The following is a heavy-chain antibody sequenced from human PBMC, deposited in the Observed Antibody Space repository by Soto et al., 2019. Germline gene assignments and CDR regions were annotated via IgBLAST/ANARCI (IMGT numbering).Heavy chain of an antibody. D-gene: IGHD1-26*01. Sequence: GGSLRLSCSASGFTFSTYGMHWVRQAPGKGLEWVAVIWYDGTHKYYGDSVKGRFTISRDNSKNTLYLQMQSLRAEDTAVYFCAREQWYSVSSGVNYGMDVWGQGTTVTVSS. V-gene: IGHV3-33*01. CDR3: AREQWYSVSSGVNYGMDV. CDR1: GFTFSTYG. CDR2: IWYDGTHK. J-gene: IGHJ6*02.